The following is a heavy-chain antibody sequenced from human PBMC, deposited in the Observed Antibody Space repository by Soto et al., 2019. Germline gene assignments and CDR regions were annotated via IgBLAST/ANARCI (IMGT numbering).Heavy chain of an antibody. CDR3: ERGNRDYYGSGSYYYYYYYGMDV. D-gene: IGHD3-10*01. V-gene: IGHV4-59*01. CDR1: GGSISSYY. CDR2: IYDSGST. J-gene: IGHJ6*02. Sequence: QVQLQESGPGLVKPSETLSLTCTVSGGSISSYYWSWIRQPPGKGLEWIGDIYDSGSTNYNPSLKSRDTISVDTSKNQVSLKLSSVTAAETAVYYCERGNRDYYGSGSYYYYYYYGMDVWGQGTTVTVSS.